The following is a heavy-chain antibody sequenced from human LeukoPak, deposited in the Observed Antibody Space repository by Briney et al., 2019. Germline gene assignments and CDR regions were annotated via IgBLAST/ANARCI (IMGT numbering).Heavy chain of an antibody. CDR2: IRGSGDNT. CDR3: AKGIVGATRNLDS. V-gene: IGHV3-23*01. D-gene: IGHD1-26*01. J-gene: IGHJ4*02. Sequence: GGSLRLSCAASGFTFSTYTMSWVRQAPGKGLEWVSAIRGSGDNTYYADSVKGRFTISRDNSKNTMYLQMNSLRVEDTAVYYCAKGIVGATRNLDSWGQGTLVTVSS. CDR1: GFTFSTYT.